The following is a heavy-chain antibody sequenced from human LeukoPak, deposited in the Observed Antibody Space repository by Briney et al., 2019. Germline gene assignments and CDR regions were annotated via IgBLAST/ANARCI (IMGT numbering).Heavy chain of an antibody. V-gene: IGHV3-23*01. CDR2: LSGSGGST. CDR3: AKSPGYYYYYGIDV. CDR1: GFTVSSYA. J-gene: IGHJ6*02. Sequence: GGSLRLSCAASGFTVSSYAMSWFRQAPGKGLEWVSGLSGSGGSTYYADSVKGRFTISRDNSKNTLYLQINSLRAEDTAVYYCAKSPGYYYYYGIDVWGQGTTVTVSS.